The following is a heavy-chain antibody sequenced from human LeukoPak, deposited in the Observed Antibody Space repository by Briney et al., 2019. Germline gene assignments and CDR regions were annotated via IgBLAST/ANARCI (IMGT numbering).Heavy chain of an antibody. CDR1: GFTFSSYW. D-gene: IGHD3-22*01. CDR3: AKSLYYYDSSGYYWDY. CDR2: INSDGSST. J-gene: IGHJ4*02. V-gene: IGHV3-74*01. Sequence: PGGSLRLSCAASGFTFSSYWMHWVRQAPGKGLVWVSRINSDGSSTSYADSVRGRFTISRDNAKKTLYLQMNSLRAEDTAVYYCAKSLYYYDSSGYYWDYWGQGTLVTVSS.